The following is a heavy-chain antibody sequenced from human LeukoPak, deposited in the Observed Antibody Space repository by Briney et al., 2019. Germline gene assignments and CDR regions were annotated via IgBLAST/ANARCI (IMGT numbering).Heavy chain of an antibody. D-gene: IGHD2-15*01. J-gene: IGHJ4*02. CDR1: GYTFTSYY. CDR3: ARAGRVEVAATHDLDY. Sequence: ASVKVSCKASGYTFTSYYMHWVRQAPGQGLEWMGIINPSGGITSYAQKFQGRVTMTRDTSTSTVYMELSSLRSEDTAGYYCARAGRVEVAATHDLDYWGQGTLVTVSS. CDR2: INPSGGIT. V-gene: IGHV1-46*01.